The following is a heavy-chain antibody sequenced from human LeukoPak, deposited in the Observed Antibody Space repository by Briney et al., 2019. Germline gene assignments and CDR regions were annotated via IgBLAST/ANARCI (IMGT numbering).Heavy chain of an antibody. J-gene: IGHJ4*02. CDR1: GFTFSSYW. CDR2: IKQDGSEK. Sequence: PGGSLRLSCAASGFTFSSYWMSWVRQAPGKGLEWVANIKQDGSEKYYVDSVKGRFTISRDNAKNSLYLQMNSLRAEDTAVYYCARDQEVWATVTTLFDYWGQGTLVTVSS. D-gene: IGHD4-11*01. CDR3: ARDQEVWATVTTLFDY. V-gene: IGHV3-7*01.